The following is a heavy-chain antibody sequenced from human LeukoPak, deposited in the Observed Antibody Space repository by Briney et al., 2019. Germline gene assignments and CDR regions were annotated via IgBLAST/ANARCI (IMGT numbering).Heavy chain of an antibody. D-gene: IGHD5-18*01. CDR3: ARDGGYSDGYAY. Sequence: SVKVSCKASGGTFSSYAISWVRQAPGQGLEWMGRIIPIFGTANYAQKFQGRVTITTDESTSTAYMELSSLRSEDTAVYYCARDGGYSDGYAYWGQGTLVTVSS. CDR1: GGTFSSYA. V-gene: IGHV1-69*05. J-gene: IGHJ4*02. CDR2: IIPIFGTA.